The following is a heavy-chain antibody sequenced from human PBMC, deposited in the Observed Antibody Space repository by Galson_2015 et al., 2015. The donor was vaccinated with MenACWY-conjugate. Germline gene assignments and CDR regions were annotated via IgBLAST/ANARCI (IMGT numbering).Heavy chain of an antibody. V-gene: IGHV3-53*01. CDR2: FFSGGDT. CDR3: AKKGSGSDPNAFDI. CDR1: GFSVSSVH. Sequence: SLRLSCAASGFSVSSVHMTWVREAPGKGLEWVSSFFSGGDTFYRDSVKGRFTISRDNTKNTLYLEMNNLGPEDTAVYYCAKKGSGSDPNAFDIWGQGTMVTAFS. D-gene: IGHD3-3*01. J-gene: IGHJ3*02.